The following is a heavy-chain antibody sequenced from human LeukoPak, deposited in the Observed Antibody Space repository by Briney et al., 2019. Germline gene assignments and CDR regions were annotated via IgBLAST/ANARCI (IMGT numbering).Heavy chain of an antibody. CDR3: AAGVVLAAPSSSVMDV. J-gene: IGHJ6*03. CDR2: IVVGSGNT. D-gene: IGHD2-15*01. CDR1: GFTFTSSA. V-gene: IGHV1-58*01. Sequence: SVKVSCKASGFTFTSSAVQWVRQARGQRLEWIGWIVVGSGNTNYAQKFQERVTITRDMSTSTAYMELSSLRSEDTAVYYCAAGVVLAAPSSSVMDVGAKGPRVTVS.